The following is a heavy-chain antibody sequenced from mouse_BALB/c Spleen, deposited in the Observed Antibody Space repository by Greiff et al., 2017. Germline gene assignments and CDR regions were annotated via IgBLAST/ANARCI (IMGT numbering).Heavy chain of an antibody. CDR2: IRNKANGYTT. Sequence: EVNVVESGGGLVQPGGSLRLSCATSGFTFTDYYMSWVRQPPGKALEWLGFIRNKANGYTTEYSASVKGRFTISRDNSQSIPYLQMNTLRAEDSATYYCASETSYYAMDYWGQGTSVTVSS. CDR3: ASETSYYAMDY. CDR1: GFTFTDYY. V-gene: IGHV7-3*02. J-gene: IGHJ4*01.